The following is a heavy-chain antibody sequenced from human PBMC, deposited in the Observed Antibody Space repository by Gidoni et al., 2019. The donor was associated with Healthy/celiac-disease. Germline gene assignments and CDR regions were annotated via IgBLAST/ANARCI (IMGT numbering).Heavy chain of an antibody. CDR1: GGTFSSYA. J-gene: IGHJ5*02. V-gene: IGHV1-69*01. Sequence: QVQLVQSGAEVKKPGSSVTVSCKASGGTFSSYAISWVRQAPGQGLEWMGGIIPIFGTANYAQKFQGRVTITADESTSTAYMELSSLRSEDTAVYYCARDLGIAAAGTLGDWFDPWGQGTLVTVSS. CDR2: IIPIFGTA. CDR3: ARDLGIAAAGTLGDWFDP. D-gene: IGHD6-13*01.